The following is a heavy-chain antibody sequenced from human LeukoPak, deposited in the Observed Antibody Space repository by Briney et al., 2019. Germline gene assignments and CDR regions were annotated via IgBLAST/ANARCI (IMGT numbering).Heavy chain of an antibody. CDR2: ISGSGDST. J-gene: IGHJ4*02. Sequence: GGSLRLSCAASGFTFDDYGMSWVRQAPGKGLEWVSAISGSGDSTYYADSVKGRFTISRDNSKDTLYLQMNSLRAEDTAVYYCAKGVVVVAAKYYFDYWGQGTLVTVSS. D-gene: IGHD2-15*01. CDR3: AKGVVVVAAKYYFDY. V-gene: IGHV3-23*01. CDR1: GFTFDDYG.